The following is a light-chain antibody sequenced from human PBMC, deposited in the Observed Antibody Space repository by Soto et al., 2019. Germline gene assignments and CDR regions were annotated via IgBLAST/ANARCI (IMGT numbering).Light chain of an antibody. CDR3: QQYYSTPF. CDR2: WAS. Sequence: DIVMTQSPDSLAVSLGERATINCKSSQSVLYSSNNKNYLAWYQQKPGHPPKLLIYWASTRESGVPDRLSGSGAGTDVSLTIISLQADDEAVYYCQQYYSTPFFGPGTKVEIK. V-gene: IGKV4-1*01. CDR1: QSVLYSSNNKNY. J-gene: IGKJ3*01.